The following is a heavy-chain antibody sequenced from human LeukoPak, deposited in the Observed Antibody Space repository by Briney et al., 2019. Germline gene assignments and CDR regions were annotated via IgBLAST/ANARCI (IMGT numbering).Heavy chain of an antibody. CDR3: ATRAYDILSGYSWGAFDY. D-gene: IGHD3-9*01. Sequence: SETLSLPCTVSGGSISSYYWNWIRQPAGKGLEGIGRIYTSGSTNYNPPLKSRVTMLIDTSKNQFFLTLGDLNAANSAVYYCATRAYDILSGYSWGAFDYWGQGTLVTVSS. CDR2: IYTSGST. CDR1: GGSISSYY. J-gene: IGHJ4*02. V-gene: IGHV4-4*07.